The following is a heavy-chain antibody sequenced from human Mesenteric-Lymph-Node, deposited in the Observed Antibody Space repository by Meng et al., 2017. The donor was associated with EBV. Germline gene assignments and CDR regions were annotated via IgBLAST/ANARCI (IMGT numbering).Heavy chain of an antibody. CDR3: ASGGSGINFDY. Sequence: VQLVQSGSEVKKPGASVKVACKASGYTFTTYAMNWVRQAPGQGFEWMGWISADNGNTIFAQKFQGRVTMTADSSTSTAYMEVTSLTSDDTAVYYCASGGSGINFDYWGQETLVTVSS. V-gene: IGHV1-18*01. CDR1: GYTFTTYA. CDR2: ISADNGNT. D-gene: IGHD3-10*01. J-gene: IGHJ4*02.